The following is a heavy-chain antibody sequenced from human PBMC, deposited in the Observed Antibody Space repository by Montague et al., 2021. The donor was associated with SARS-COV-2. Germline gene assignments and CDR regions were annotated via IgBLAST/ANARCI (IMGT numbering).Heavy chain of an antibody. CDR1: DGSFSDYS. CDR3: ARGRQHINMVVVVVTGGEYYFDX. CDR2: INHRGST. D-gene: IGHD3-22*01. Sequence: SETLSLTCAVYDGSFSDYSWTWIRQPPGKGLEWIGEINHRGSTNYNPSLKSRVTILVDTSKNQFSLKMTSVTAADTAVYYCARGRQHINMVVVVVTGGEYYFDXWGQGTLVAVSS. J-gene: IGHJ4*02. V-gene: IGHV4-34*01.